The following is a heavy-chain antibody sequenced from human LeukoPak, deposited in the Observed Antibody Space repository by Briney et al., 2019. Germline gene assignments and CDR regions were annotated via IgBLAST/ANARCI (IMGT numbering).Heavy chain of an antibody. CDR3: GRHTGYNNFDY. V-gene: IGHV3-48*01. CDR1: GFNFNTFN. CDR2: ISTSSGTI. D-gene: IGHD1-14*01. J-gene: IGHJ4*02. Sequence: PGGSLRLSCAASGFNFNTFNMNWVRQAPGKGLEWISYISTSSGTISYADSVKGRFTISRDNAKNSLYLQMNSLRAEDTAVYYCGRHTGYNNFDYWGQGTLSPSPQ.